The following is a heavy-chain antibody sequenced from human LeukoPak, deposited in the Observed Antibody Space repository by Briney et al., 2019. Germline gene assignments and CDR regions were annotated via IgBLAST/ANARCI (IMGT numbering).Heavy chain of an antibody. D-gene: IGHD4-23*01. J-gene: IGHJ4*02. CDR2: ISYTGNTI. CDR1: GFLFSSYN. V-gene: IGHV3-48*01. Sequence: PGGSLRLSCEASGFLFSSYNMNWVRQAPGKGLEWVSYISYTGNTIYYADSVEGRLTISRDNAKNSLILQLTSPRTEDTAVYYCVRMPHSGNSFDYWGQGTLVIVSS. CDR3: VRMPHSGNSFDY.